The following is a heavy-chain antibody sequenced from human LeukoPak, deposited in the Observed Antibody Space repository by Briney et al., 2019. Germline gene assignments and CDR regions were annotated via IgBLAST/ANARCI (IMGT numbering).Heavy chain of an antibody. J-gene: IGHJ4*02. CDR3: AKNPYEYYFDY. CDR1: GYTLTGYY. V-gene: IGHV1-2*02. CDR2: INPSSGDT. D-gene: IGHD5-12*01. Sequence: ASVKVSCKASGYTLTGYYMHWVRLAPGQGLEWMGWINPSSGDTNYAQKFQGRVAMTRDTSISTAYMELSRLRSDDTAVYYCAKNPYEYYFDYWGQGTLVTVSS.